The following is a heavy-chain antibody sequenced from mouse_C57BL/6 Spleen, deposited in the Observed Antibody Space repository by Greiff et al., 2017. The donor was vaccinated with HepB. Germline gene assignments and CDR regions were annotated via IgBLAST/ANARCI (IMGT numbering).Heavy chain of an antibody. CDR2: INPGSGGT. J-gene: IGHJ3*01. D-gene: IGHD1-1*01. CDR3: ARGRYYYDGAWFAY. CDR1: GYAFTNYL. V-gene: IGHV1-54*01. Sequence: QVQLQQSGAELVRPGTSVKVSCKASGYAFTNYLIEWVKQRPGQGLEWIGVINPGSGGTNYNEKFKGKATLTADKSSSTAYMQLSSLTSEDSAVYFCARGRYYYDGAWFAYWGQGTLVTVSA.